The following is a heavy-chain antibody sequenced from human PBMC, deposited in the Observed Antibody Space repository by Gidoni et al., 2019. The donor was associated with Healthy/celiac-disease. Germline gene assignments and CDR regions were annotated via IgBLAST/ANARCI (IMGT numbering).Heavy chain of an antibody. D-gene: IGHD3-22*01. CDR1: GFTVSSNY. V-gene: IGHV3-66*01. CDR2: IYSGGST. Sequence: EVQLVESGGGLVQPGGSLRLSCAASGFTVSSNYMSWVRQAPGKGLEWVSVIYSGGSTYYADSVKGRFTISRDNSKNTLYLQMNSLRAEDTAVYYCARDHPTYYYDSSGYNSDYWGQGTLVTVSS. J-gene: IGHJ4*02. CDR3: ARDHPTYYYDSSGYNSDY.